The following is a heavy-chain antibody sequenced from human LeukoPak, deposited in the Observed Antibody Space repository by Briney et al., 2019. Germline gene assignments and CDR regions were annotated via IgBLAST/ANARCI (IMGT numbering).Heavy chain of an antibody. J-gene: IGHJ6*04. CDR2: IYYRGST. Sequence: SETLSLTCTVSGGSINNNNYLWGWIRQPPGKGLEWIGCIYYRGSTYYNPSLKSRVTISVDTSKNQFSLKLNSVTAADTAVYFCARLGYCSGATCYPKDVDVWAKGTTVTVSS. CDR3: ARLGYCSGATCYPKDVDV. CDR1: GGSINNNNYL. V-gene: IGHV4-39*01. D-gene: IGHD2-15*01.